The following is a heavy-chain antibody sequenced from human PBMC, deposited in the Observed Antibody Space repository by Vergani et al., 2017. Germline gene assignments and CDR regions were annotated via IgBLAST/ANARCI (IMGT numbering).Heavy chain of an antibody. Sequence: QVQLQESGPGLVKPSETLSLTCTVPNDSVCTTFYYWGWIRQTPGKGLEWIGSIYYSGSTDYNPSLESRVTMSVDTSKSQFSLKLSSVTTADTAVYYCTRHWGVVAANNWFDPWGQGTLVTVSS. CDR2: IYYSGST. V-gene: IGHV4-39*01. J-gene: IGHJ5*02. D-gene: IGHD2-15*01. CDR1: NDSVCTTFYY. CDR3: TRHWGVVAANNWFDP.